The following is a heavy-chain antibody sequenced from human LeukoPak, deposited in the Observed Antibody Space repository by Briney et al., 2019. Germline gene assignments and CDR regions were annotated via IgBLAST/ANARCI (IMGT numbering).Heavy chain of an antibody. CDR1: GFTFSNYW. CDR2: INSDGSSR. Sequence: GGSLRLSCAASGFTFSNYWMHWVRQAPGEGLVWVSRINSDGSSRNYADSVKGRFTISRDNAKNTLYLQMNSLRAEDTAVYYCASASSHRIAAGGDYWGQGTLVTVSS. CDR3: ASASSHRIAAGGDY. J-gene: IGHJ4*02. D-gene: IGHD6-13*01. V-gene: IGHV3-74*01.